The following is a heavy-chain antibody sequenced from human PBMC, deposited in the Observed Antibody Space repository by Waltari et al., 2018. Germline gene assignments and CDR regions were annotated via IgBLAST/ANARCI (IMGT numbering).Heavy chain of an antibody. V-gene: IGHV1-69*02. CDR3: ASGGSGAMTDGMDV. D-gene: IGHD3-10*01. CDR1: GGTFSSYT. Sequence: QVQLVQSGAEVKKPGSSVKVSCKASGGTFSSYTISWVRQAPGQGLEWMGRIIPILGIANYAQKFQGRVTSTADKATSTAYMELSSLRSEDTAVYYCASGGSGAMTDGMDVWGQGTTVTVSS. J-gene: IGHJ6*02. CDR2: IIPILGIA.